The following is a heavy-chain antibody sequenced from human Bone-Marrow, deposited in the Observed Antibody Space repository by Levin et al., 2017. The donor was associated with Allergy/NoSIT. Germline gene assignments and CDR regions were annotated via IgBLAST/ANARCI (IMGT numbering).Heavy chain of an antibody. CDR3: ALIARYCSGGSCYA. D-gene: IGHD2-15*01. CDR1: GGTFSSYA. V-gene: IGHV1-69*13. Sequence: PLASVKVSCKASGGTFSSYAISWVRQAPGQGLEWMGGIIPIFGTANYAQKFQGRVTITADESTSTAYMELSSLRSEDTAVYYCALIARYCSGGSCYAWGQGTLVTVSS. J-gene: IGHJ4*02. CDR2: IIPIFGTA.